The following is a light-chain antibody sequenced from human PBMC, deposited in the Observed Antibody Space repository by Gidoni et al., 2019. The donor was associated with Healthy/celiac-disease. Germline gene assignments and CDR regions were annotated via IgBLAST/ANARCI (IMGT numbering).Light chain of an antibody. CDR1: SSDVGSYNL. Sequence: QSALTHPASVSGSPGQSITISCTGTSSDVGSYNLVPWYQQHPGKAPKLMIYEGSKRPSGVSKRCSGSKSGNTASLTISGLQAEDEADYYCCSYAGSSYVFGTGTKVTVL. V-gene: IGLV2-23*01. CDR3: CSYAGSSYV. CDR2: EGS. J-gene: IGLJ1*01.